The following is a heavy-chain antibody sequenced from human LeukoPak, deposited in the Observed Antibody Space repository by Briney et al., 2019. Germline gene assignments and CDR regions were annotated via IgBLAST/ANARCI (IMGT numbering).Heavy chain of an antibody. Sequence: ASVKVSCKASGGTFSSYAISWVRQAPGQGLEWMGRIIPILGIANYAQKFQGRVTITADKSTSTAYMELSSLRSEDTAVYYCARRRGYGESAFDIWGQGTMVTVSS. V-gene: IGHV1-69*04. CDR2: IIPILGIA. J-gene: IGHJ3*02. CDR3: ARRRGYGESAFDI. D-gene: IGHD4-17*01. CDR1: GGTFSSYA.